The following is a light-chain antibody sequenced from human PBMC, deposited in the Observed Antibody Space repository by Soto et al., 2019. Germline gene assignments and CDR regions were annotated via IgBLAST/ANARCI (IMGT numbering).Light chain of an antibody. J-gene: IGLJ3*02. Sequence: QSVLTQPPSASGTPGQRVTISCSGSSSNIGSNYVYWYQQLPGTAPKLLIYRNNQRPSGVADRFSGSKSGTSASLAISGLRSEDEADYYCAAWDDSLSGRWVFGGGTKLTVL. V-gene: IGLV1-47*01. CDR3: AAWDDSLSGRWV. CDR1: SSNIGSNY. CDR2: RNN.